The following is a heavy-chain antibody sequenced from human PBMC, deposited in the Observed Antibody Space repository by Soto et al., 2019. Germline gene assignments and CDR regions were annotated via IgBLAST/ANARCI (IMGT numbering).Heavy chain of an antibody. Sequence: QVQLVQSGAEVKKPGASGKVSCKASGYTFTGYYMHWVRQAPGQGLEWMVWSNPNIGGTTYAQKFQGRVTMTRDTSISTAYMELSRLRSDDTAVYYCAENLDRSDAFDIWGQGTMVTVSS. CDR1: GYTFTGYY. CDR2: SNPNIGGT. D-gene: IGHD3-3*01. J-gene: IGHJ3*02. V-gene: IGHV1-2*02. CDR3: AENLDRSDAFDI.